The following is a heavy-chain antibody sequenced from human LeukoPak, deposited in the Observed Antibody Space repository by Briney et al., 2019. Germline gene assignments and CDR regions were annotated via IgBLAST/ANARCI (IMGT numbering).Heavy chain of an antibody. V-gene: IGHV1-18*01. CDR3: ARTRYCTNGVCYYFDY. J-gene: IGHJ4*02. D-gene: IGHD2-8*01. Sequence: ASVKVSCKASGYTFTSYGISWVRHAPGQGLEWMGWISAYNGNTNYAQKLQGRVTMTTDTSTSTAYMELRSLRSDDTAVYYCARTRYCTNGVCYYFDYWGQGTLVTVSS. CDR1: GYTFTSYG. CDR2: ISAYNGNT.